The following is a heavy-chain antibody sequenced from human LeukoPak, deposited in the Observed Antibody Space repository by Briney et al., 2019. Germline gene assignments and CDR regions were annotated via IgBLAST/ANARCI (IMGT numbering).Heavy chain of an antibody. CDR1: GGSISSYY. CDR2: IYTSGGT. Sequence: SETLSLTCTVSGGSISSYYWSWIRQPAGKGLEWIGRIYTSGGTNYNPSLKSRVTMSVDTSKNQFSLKLSSVTAADTAVYYCARDKMATMTESPLFDCWGQGTLVTVSS. D-gene: IGHD5-24*01. CDR3: ARDKMATMTESPLFDC. V-gene: IGHV4-4*07. J-gene: IGHJ4*02.